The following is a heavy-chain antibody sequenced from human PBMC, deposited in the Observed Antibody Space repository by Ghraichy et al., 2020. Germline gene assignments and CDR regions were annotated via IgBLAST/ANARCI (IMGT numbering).Heavy chain of an antibody. CDR3: ARDGAYYDSSGYPHYAFDI. J-gene: IGHJ3*02. V-gene: IGHV3-48*02. Sequence: TLSLTCAASGFTFSSYSMNWVRQAPGKGLEWVSYISSSSSTIYYADSVKGRFTISRDNAKNSLYLQMNSLRDEDTAVYYCARDGAYYDSSGYPHYAFDIWGQGKMVTVSS. D-gene: IGHD3-22*01. CDR2: ISSSSSTI. CDR1: GFTFSSYS.